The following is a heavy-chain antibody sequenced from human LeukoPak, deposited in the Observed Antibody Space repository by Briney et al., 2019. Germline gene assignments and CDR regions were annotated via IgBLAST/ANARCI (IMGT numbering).Heavy chain of an antibody. Sequence: ASVKVSCKASGYTFTVNHVHWVRQAPGQGLEWMGWNNPNSGGTKYAQKFQGRVAMTSDTSISTAYMELSGLRSDDTPVYFCARDAGSVSFDLWGRGTRVTVSS. J-gene: IGHJ2*01. CDR3: ARDAGSVSFDL. V-gene: IGHV1-2*02. CDR2: NNPNSGGT. CDR1: GYTFTVNH. D-gene: IGHD6-25*01.